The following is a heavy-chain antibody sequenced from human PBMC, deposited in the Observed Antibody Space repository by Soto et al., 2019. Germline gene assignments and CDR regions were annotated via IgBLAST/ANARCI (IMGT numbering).Heavy chain of an antibody. CDR3: ARGYGSGIPDFDY. CDR1: GFTVSSNY. CDR2: IYSGGST. D-gene: IGHD3-10*01. Sequence: GGSLRLSCAASGFTVSSNYMSWVRQAPGKGLEWVSVIYSGGSTYYADSVKGRFTISRDNSKNTLYLQMNSLRAEDTAVYYCARGYGSGIPDFDYWGQGTLVTVSS. J-gene: IGHJ4*02. V-gene: IGHV3-66*01.